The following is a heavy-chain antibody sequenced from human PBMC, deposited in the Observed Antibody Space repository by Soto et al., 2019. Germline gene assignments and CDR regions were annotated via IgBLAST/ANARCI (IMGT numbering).Heavy chain of an antibody. V-gene: IGHV4-34*01. CDR1: GGSFSGYY. Sequence: SETLSLTCAVYGGSFSGYYWSWIRQPPGKGLEWIGEINHSGSTNYNPSLKSRVTISVDTSKNQFSLKLSSVTAADPAVYYCARRTTVIQFDYWGQGTLVTVSS. J-gene: IGHJ4*02. CDR2: INHSGST. CDR3: ARRTTVIQFDY. D-gene: IGHD4-4*01.